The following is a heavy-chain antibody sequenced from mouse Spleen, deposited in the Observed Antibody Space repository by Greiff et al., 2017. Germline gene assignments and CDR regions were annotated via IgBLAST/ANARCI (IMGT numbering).Heavy chain of an antibody. CDR2: ISSGSSTI. CDR3: ARGGDGYYDAMDY. Sequence: EVHLVESGGGLVQPGGSRKLSCAASGFTFSSFGMHWVRQAPEKGLEWVAYISSGSSTIYYADTVKGRFTISRDNPKNTLFLQMTSLRSEDTAMYYCARGGDGYYDAMDYWGQGTSVTVSS. D-gene: IGHD2-3*01. V-gene: IGHV5-17*02. CDR1: GFTFSSFG. J-gene: IGHJ4*01.